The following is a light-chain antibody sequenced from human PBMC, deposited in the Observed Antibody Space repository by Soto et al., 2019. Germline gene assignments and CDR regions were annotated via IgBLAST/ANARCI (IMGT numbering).Light chain of an antibody. CDR3: AAWDDGLNGWV. CDR1: SSNIGSNS. J-gene: IGLJ3*02. Sequence: QSVLTLPPSASQTPGQRVTISCSGSSSNIGSNSVNWYQQFPGTAPKLLISVNNQRPSGVPDRFSGSKSGTSASLAISGLQSEDEADYYCAAWDDGLNGWVFGGGTKLTVL. V-gene: IGLV1-44*01. CDR2: VNN.